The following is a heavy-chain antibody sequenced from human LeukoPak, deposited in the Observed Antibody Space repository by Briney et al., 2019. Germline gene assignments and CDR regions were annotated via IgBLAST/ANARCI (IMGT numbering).Heavy chain of an antibody. CDR1: GFTFSSYA. D-gene: IGHD3-10*01. V-gene: IGHV3-23*01. CDR2: ISGSGGST. J-gene: IGHJ4*02. Sequence: GGSLRLSCAASGFTFSSYAMSWVRQAPGKGLEWVSAISGSGGSTYYADPVKGRFTISRDNSKNTLYPQMNSLRAEDTAVYYCAKGGLGFGELLTCRSWGQGTLVTVSS. CDR3: AKGGLGFGELLTCRS.